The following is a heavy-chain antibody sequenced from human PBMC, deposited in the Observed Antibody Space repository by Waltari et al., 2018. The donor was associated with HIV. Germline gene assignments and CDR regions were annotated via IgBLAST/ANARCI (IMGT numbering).Heavy chain of an antibody. J-gene: IGHJ4*02. D-gene: IGHD3-22*01. CDR3: ARVAYDTSGYYLDY. V-gene: IGHV3-11*01. CDR1: GFTFSDYY. Sequence: QVQLVKSGGGLVKAGGSLRLSWSASGFTFSDYYLSWIRQVPGKGLEWVSYISSSGGTSYYAESVQRRFTISRDNAKNSLFLQMDRLRAEDTAVYYCARVAYDTSGYYLDYWGQGTLVVVSS. CDR2: ISSSGGTS.